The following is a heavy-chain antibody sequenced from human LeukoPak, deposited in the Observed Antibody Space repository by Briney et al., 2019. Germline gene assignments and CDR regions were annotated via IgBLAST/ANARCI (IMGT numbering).Heavy chain of an antibody. J-gene: IGHJ4*02. D-gene: IGHD3-22*01. Sequence: GGSLRLSCAASGFTFSSYAMSWVRQAPGKGLEWVSAISGSGGSTYYADSVKGRFTISRDNSKNTLYLQMNSLRAEDTAVYYCAKAPEYYYDSSGYYNYWGQGTLVAVSS. CDR2: ISGSGGST. V-gene: IGHV3-23*01. CDR1: GFTFSSYA. CDR3: AKAPEYYYDSSGYYNY.